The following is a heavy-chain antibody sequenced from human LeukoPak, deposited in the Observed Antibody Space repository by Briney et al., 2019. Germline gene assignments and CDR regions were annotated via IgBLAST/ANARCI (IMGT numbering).Heavy chain of an antibody. CDR1: GFTFSSYA. J-gene: IGHJ6*03. CDR2: ISYDGSNK. V-gene: IGHV3-30*14. D-gene: IGHD3-22*01. CDR3: ARVQSYYDSSGYTRTMDV. Sequence: GGSLRLSCAASGFTFSSYAMHWVRQAPGKGLEWVAVISYDGSNKYYADSVKGRFTISRDNSKNTLYLQMNSLRAEDTAVYYCARVQSYYDSSGYTRTMDVWGKGTTVTVSS.